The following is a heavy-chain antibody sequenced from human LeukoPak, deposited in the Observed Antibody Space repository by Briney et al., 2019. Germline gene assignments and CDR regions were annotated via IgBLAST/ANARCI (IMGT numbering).Heavy chain of an antibody. CDR3: ARVAASALYYFDY. V-gene: IGHV4-30-2*01. Sequence: SETLSLTCDVSGGSITSGEYFWSWIRQPPGKGLEWIGYIYHSGRTSYNPPLNSRVTISVDRPKNQFSLRVSSVTAADTAVYYCARVAASALYYFDYWGQGTLVTVSS. D-gene: IGHD6-13*01. J-gene: IGHJ4*02. CDR1: GGSITSGEYF. CDR2: IYHSGRT.